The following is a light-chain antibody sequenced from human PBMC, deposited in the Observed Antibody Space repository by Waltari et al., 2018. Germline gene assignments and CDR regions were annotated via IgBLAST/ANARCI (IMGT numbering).Light chain of an antibody. CDR2: DVS. V-gene: IGLV2-23*02. CDR1: SSDVGYSDP. J-gene: IGLJ1*01. CDR3: CAFAVGDTYV. Sequence: QSALSPPASVSASFGQPTPLSCPGTSSDVGYSDPVSWYQPHPGKAPKFIIYDVSKRPSGVPNRFSGSKYGKRASLTISGLQPDDEAVYYCCAFAVGDTYVFGSGTNVTV.